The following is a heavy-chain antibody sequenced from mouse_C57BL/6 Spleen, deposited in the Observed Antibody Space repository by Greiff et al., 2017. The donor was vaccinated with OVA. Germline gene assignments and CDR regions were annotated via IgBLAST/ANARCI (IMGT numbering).Heavy chain of an antibody. CDR3: ARRNYDAMDY. Sequence: EVQLQQSGGDLVKPGGSLKLSCAASGFTFSSYGMSWVRQTPDKRLEWVATISSGGSYTYYPDSVKGRFTISRDNAKNTLYLQMSSLKSEDTAMYYCARRNYDAMDYWGQGTSVTVSS. J-gene: IGHJ4*01. CDR1: GFTFSSYG. CDR2: ISSGGSYT. V-gene: IGHV5-6*01.